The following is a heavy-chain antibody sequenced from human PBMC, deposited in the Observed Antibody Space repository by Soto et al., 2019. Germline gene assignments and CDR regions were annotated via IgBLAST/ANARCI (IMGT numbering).Heavy chain of an antibody. J-gene: IGHJ5*02. Sequence: HPVGSLRLSCAASGFTFSTYDMHWVRQATGKGLEWVSAIGTIGDTYYVDSVKGRFTISRQNARNSLYLQMNSLRAGDTAVYYCARGRSNQYESSPPPKFDPWGRGTLVTVSS. CDR3: ARGRSNQYESSPPPKFDP. CDR2: IGTIGDT. CDR1: GFTFSTYD. V-gene: IGHV3-13*01. D-gene: IGHD2-8*01.